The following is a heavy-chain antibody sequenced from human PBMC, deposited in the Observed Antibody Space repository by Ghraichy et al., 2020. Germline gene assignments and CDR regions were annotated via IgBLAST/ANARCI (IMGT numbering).Heavy chain of an antibody. Sequence: GGSLRLSCVASGLMFSPISMNWVRQAPGKGLEWVASISSSTRYIYYADSVKGRFTISRDNAQNSLYLQMNSLRAEDTAVYYCSRGGGAGTPVLYHMDVWGLGTTVTVSS. CDR1: GLMFSPIS. J-gene: IGHJ6*02. CDR2: ISSSTRYI. CDR3: SRGGGAGTPVLYHMDV. D-gene: IGHD6-19*01. V-gene: IGHV3-21*01.